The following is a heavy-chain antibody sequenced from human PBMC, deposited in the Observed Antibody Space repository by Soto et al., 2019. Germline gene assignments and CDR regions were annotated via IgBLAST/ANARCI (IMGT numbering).Heavy chain of an antibody. Sequence: SETLSLTCAVYGGSFSGYYWSWIRQPPGKGLEWIGEINHSESTNYNPSLKSRVTISVDTSKNQFSLKLSSVTAADTAVYYCARAYITMVRGVIGRVKGSPDAFDIWGQGTMVTVSS. D-gene: IGHD3-10*01. J-gene: IGHJ3*02. CDR2: INHSEST. CDR1: GGSFSGYY. CDR3: ARAYITMVRGVIGRVKGSPDAFDI. V-gene: IGHV4-34*01.